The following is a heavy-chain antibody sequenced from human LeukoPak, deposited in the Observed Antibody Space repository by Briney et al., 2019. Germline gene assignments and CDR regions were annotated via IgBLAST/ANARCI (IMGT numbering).Heavy chain of an antibody. D-gene: IGHD2-2*01. V-gene: IGHV3-23*01. J-gene: IGHJ6*03. CDR3: AKDGGKYQLLYYYYYMDV. CDR1: GFTFSSYA. Sequence: GGSLRLSCAASGFTFSSYAMSWVRQAPGKGLEWVSAISGSGGSTYYADSVKGRFTISRDHSKNTLYLQMNSLRAEDTAVYYCAKDGGKYQLLYYYYYMDVWGKGTTVTVSS. CDR2: ISGSGGST.